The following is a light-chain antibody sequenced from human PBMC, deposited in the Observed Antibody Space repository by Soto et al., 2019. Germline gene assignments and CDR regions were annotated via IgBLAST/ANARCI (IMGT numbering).Light chain of an antibody. Sequence: QSVLTQPASVSGSPGQSITISCTGTSSDVGGYNYVSWYQQQPGKAPKLMIYDVSNRPSGVSNRFSGSQSGNTAPLTISGLQAEDEADYYCSSYTSSSTVVFGGGTKLTVL. J-gene: IGLJ2*01. CDR2: DVS. CDR1: SSDVGGYNY. CDR3: SSYTSSSTVV. V-gene: IGLV2-14*01.